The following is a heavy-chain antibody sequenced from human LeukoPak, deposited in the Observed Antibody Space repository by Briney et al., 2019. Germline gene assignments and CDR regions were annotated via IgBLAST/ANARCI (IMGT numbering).Heavy chain of an antibody. CDR1: GGSISSGGYY. Sequence: PSETLSLTCTVSGGSISSGGYYWSWIRQHPGKGLEWIGYIYYSGSTYYNPSLKSRVTISVDTSKNQFSLKLSSVTAADTAVYYCAKGGDGYNTKYPYNWFDPWGQGTLVTVSS. CDR2: IYYSGST. D-gene: IGHD5-24*01. V-gene: IGHV4-31*03. CDR3: AKGGDGYNTKYPYNWFDP. J-gene: IGHJ5*02.